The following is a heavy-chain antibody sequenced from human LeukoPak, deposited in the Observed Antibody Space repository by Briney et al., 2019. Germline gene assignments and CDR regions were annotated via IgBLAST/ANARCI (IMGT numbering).Heavy chain of an antibody. J-gene: IGHJ6*03. V-gene: IGHV3-21*01. Sequence: GGSLRLSCAASGFAFSNYNMDWVRQAPGKGLEWVASITTSYYESAYYADSMKGRFTISRDNAKNSLYLQMDSLRAEDTAVYYCASTYGGTTYYYYYMDIWGKGTTVTVSS. CDR3: ASTYGGTTYYYYYMDI. CDR1: GFAFSNYN. CDR2: ITTSYYESA. D-gene: IGHD4-23*01.